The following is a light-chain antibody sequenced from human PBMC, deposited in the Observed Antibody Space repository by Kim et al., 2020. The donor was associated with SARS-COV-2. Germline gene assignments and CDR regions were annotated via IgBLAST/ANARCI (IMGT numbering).Light chain of an antibody. V-gene: IGKV3-11*01. CDR1: QNNSFY. Sequence: PGEDTALSGRASQNNSFYGGWYQHKPGQAPSLLIYDASNRATGIPDRFSGGGAGTDFTLTISSREPEEFAIYYCQQRNNWPPAVTFGGGTKVDIK. CDR2: DAS. CDR3: QQRNNWPPAVT. J-gene: IGKJ4*01.